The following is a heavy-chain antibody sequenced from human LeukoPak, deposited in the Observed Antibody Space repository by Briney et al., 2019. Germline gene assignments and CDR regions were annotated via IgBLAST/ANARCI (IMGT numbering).Heavy chain of an antibody. CDR2: VYSSGVG. CDR1: GHSIASDYF. J-gene: IGHJ4*02. V-gene: IGHV4-38-2*02. Sequence: PSETLSLTCTVSGHSIASDYFWGWIRQPPGKGLEWLGRVYSSGVGNYNPSLTSRVTMSVDTSKNQFSLKLTSLTAADTAVYYCAREEFLHEIDSSGYFVYWGQGTLVTVST. CDR3: AREEFLHEIDSSGYFVY. D-gene: IGHD3-22*01.